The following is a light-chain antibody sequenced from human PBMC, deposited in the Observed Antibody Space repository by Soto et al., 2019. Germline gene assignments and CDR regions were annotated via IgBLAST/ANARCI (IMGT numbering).Light chain of an antibody. CDR1: QSVLYSSNNKNY. CDR3: QQYYSTPPA. CDR2: WAS. Sequence: DIVMTQSPDSLAVSLGERATINCKSSQSVLYSSNNKNYLAWYQQIPGQPPKLLIYWASTRESGVPDRFSGSGSGTDFTLTISSRQAEDVAVYYCQQYYSTPPAFGGGTKVEIK. J-gene: IGKJ4*01. V-gene: IGKV4-1*01.